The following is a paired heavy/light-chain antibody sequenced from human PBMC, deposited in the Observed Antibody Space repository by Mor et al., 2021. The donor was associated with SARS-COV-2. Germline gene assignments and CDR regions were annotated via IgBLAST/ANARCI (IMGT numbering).Heavy chain of an antibody. CDR3: ARDQQYLSGNYFDY. V-gene: IGHV4-39*07. Sequence: QLQLQESGPGLVQPSETLSLTCTVSTGSISSSNYYWGWIRQPPGKGLEWIGTIYYSGSTYYNPSLKSRVTISVDSSKNQFSLKLSFMTAADTAVYYCARDQQYLSGNYFDYWGQGALVTVSS. CDR1: TGSISSSNYY. J-gene: IGHJ4*02. D-gene: IGHD3-10*01. CDR2: IYYSGST.
Light chain of an antibody. CDR3: QSYDSSLSGSV. J-gene: IGLJ2*01. V-gene: IGLV1-40*01. CDR1: SSNIGAGYD. CDR2: GNR. Sequence: QSVLTQPPSVSGVPGQRVTISCTGSSSNIGAGYDVHWYQQLPRTAPKLLIYGNRIRPSGVPDRVSGSKSGTSASLAITGLQAEDEADYYCQSYDSSLSGSVFGGGTKLTVL.